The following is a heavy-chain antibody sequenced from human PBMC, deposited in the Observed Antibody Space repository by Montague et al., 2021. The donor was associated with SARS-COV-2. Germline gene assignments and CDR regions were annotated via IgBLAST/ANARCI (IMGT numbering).Heavy chain of an antibody. CDR3: ARHITGSGNAFDI. CDR1: GGSFSGYY. J-gene: IGHJ3*02. CDR2: INHSGST. Sequence: SETLSLTCAVSGGSFSGYYWSWIRQPPGKGLEWIGEINHSGSTNYNPSLKSRVTISVDTSKNQFSLELSSVTAADTAVYYCARHITGSGNAFDIWGQGTMVTVSS. V-gene: IGHV4-34*01. D-gene: IGHD3-10*01.